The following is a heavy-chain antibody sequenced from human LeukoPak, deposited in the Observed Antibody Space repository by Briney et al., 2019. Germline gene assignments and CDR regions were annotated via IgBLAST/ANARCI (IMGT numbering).Heavy chain of an antibody. CDR2: INHSGST. J-gene: IGHJ4*02. Sequence: PSETLSLTCAVYGGSFSDYYWSWIRQPPGKGLEWIGEINHSGSTNYNPSLKSRVTISVDTSKNQFSLKPSSVTAADTAVYYCARGGSGYYGSNLDYWGQGTLVTVSS. V-gene: IGHV4-34*01. CDR1: GGSFSDYY. D-gene: IGHD3-22*01. CDR3: ARGGSGYYGSNLDY.